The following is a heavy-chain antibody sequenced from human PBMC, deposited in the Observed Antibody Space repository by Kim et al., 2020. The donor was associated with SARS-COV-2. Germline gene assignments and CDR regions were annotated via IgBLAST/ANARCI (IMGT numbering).Heavy chain of an antibody. D-gene: IGHD3-10*01. CDR3: AKFSGGYFDS. CDR2: IYPYDSDT. J-gene: IGHJ4*02. V-gene: IGHV5-51*01. Sequence: GESLKISCQGSGYTFTSYWIAWVRQKPGKGLEWMGLIYPYDSDTKYSPSFQGQVTISVDKSISTAYLQWRSLKASDTAMYYCAKFSGGYFDSWGQGTLLTVSS. CDR1: GYTFTSYW.